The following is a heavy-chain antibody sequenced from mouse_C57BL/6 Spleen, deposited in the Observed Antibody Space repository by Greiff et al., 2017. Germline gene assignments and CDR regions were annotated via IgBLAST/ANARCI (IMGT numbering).Heavy chain of an antibody. Sequence: QVQLQQPGAELVRPGSSVKLSCKASGYTFTSYWMHWVKQRPIQGLEWIGNIDPSDSETHYNQKFKDKATLIVDKSSSTAYMQLSSLTSEDSAVYYCARADYYGSSYFAYWGQGTLVTVSA. CDR3: ARADYYGSSYFAY. CDR1: GYTFTSYW. V-gene: IGHV1-52*01. J-gene: IGHJ3*01. CDR2: IDPSDSET. D-gene: IGHD1-1*01.